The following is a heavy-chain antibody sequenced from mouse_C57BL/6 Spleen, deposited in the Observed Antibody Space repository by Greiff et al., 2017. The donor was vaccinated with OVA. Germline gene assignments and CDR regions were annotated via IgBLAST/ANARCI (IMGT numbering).Heavy chain of an antibody. CDR3: ARGGYGSSYSYWYFDV. Sequence: EVKLVESGGGLVQPGESLKLSCESNEYEFPSHDMSWVRKTPEKRLELVAAINSDGGSTYYPDTMERRFIISRDNTKKTLYLQMSSLRSEDTALYYCARGGYGSSYSYWYFDVWGTGTTVTVSS. CDR2: INSDGGST. D-gene: IGHD1-1*01. V-gene: IGHV5-2*01. J-gene: IGHJ1*03. CDR1: EYEFPSHD.